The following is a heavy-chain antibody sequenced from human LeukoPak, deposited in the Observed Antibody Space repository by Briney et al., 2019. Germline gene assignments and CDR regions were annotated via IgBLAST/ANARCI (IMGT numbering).Heavy chain of an antibody. J-gene: IGHJ6*03. CDR2: VFDSGST. CDR1: GASFSTNY. D-gene: IGHD3-3*01. CDR3: ARTDFWSGYYPYYYYYYMDV. Sequence: PSETLSLTCSVSGASFSTNYWSWIRQPPGRGLEWIGYVFDSGSTNYNPSLKSRVTISVDTSTKQFSLRLSSVTAADTAVHYCARTDFWSGYYPYYYYYYMDVWGKGTTVTVSS. V-gene: IGHV4-59*12.